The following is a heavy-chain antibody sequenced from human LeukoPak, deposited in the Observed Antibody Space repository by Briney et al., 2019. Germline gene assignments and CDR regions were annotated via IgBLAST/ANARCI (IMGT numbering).Heavy chain of an antibody. CDR1: GGTFSSYA. CDR3: ARGGIFGVVIPLDI. D-gene: IGHD3-3*01. V-gene: IGHV1-69*13. CDR2: IIPIFGTA. J-gene: IGHJ3*02. Sequence: GASVKVSCKASGGTFSSYAIRWMRQAPGQGLEWMGGIIPIFGTANYAQKFQGGVTITADESTSTAYMELSSLRSEDTAVYYCARGGIFGVVIPLDIWGQGTMVTVSS.